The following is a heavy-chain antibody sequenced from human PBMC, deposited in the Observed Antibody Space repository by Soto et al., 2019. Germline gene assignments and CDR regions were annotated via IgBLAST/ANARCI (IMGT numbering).Heavy chain of an antibody. J-gene: IGHJ4*02. D-gene: IGHD3-22*01. Sequence: GETLTISCKGSGYSFAVYWITWVRQNPGKGLEWMGRIDPSDSQTYYSPSFRGHVTISVTKSITTVFLQWSSLRASDTAMYYCARQIYDSDTGPNFQYYFDSWGKGTPVTVSS. V-gene: IGHV5-10-1*01. CDR1: GYSFAVYW. CDR3: ARQIYDSDTGPNFQYYFDS. CDR2: IDPSDSQT.